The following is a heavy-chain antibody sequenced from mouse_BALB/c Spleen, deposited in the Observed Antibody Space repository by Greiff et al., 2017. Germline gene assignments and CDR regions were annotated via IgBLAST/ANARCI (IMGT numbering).Heavy chain of an antibody. CDR2: IYPGNVNT. D-gene: IGHD2-1*01. CDR3: ARGGYGNRDWYFDV. CDR1: GYTFTSYY. Sequence: QVQLQQSGPELVKPGASVRISCKASGYTFTSYYIHWVKQRPGQGLEWIGWIYPGNVNTKYNEKFKGKATLTADKSSSTAYMQLSSLTSEDSAVYCCARGGYGNRDWYFDVWGAGTTVTVSS. V-gene: IGHV1S56*01. J-gene: IGHJ1*01.